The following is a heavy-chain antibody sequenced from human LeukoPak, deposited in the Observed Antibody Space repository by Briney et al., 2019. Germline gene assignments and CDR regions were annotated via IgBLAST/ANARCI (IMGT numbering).Heavy chain of an antibody. CDR2: ISSSSSTI. CDR1: GFTFSSYS. CDR3: ATHYDSSGYYLGVPDY. Sequence: PPGGSLRLSCAASGFTFSSYSMNWVRQAPGKGLEWVSYISSSSSTIYYADSVKGRFTISRDNAKNSLYLQMNSLRDEDTAVYYCATHYDSSGYYLGVPDYWGQGTLVTVSS. D-gene: IGHD3-22*01. V-gene: IGHV3-48*02. J-gene: IGHJ4*02.